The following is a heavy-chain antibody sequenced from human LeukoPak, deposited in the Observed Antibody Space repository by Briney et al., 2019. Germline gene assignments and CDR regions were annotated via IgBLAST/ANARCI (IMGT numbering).Heavy chain of an antibody. Sequence: GGSLRLSCAASGVMFPSYWMTWVRQAPGKGLEWVANIKQDGSEKYYVDSVKGRFTISRDNAKNSVYLQMNSLRAEDTAVYYCARRHHFGFLDSWGQGTLATVSS. CDR3: ARRHHFGFLDS. V-gene: IGHV3-7*01. D-gene: IGHD3-10*01. J-gene: IGHJ4*02. CDR2: IKQDGSEK. CDR1: GVMFPSYW.